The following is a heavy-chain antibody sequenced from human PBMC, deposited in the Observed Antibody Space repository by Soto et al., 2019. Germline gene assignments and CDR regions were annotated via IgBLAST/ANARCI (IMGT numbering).Heavy chain of an antibody. CDR2: IYWDDDK. D-gene: IGHD2-2*01. J-gene: IGHJ3*01. CDR1: GVSLSTNGVS. V-gene: IGHV2-5*02. CDR3: THIILVVPTTRNAFDL. Sequence: QITLKESGPTLVKPTQTLTLTCTFSGVSLSTNGVSVGWIRQPPGKALEWLALIYWDDDKPYSPSLKSRLIITKDTSKNQVVLVMTNMDPLDTATYYCTHIILVVPTTRNAFDLWGQGTMVTVSS.